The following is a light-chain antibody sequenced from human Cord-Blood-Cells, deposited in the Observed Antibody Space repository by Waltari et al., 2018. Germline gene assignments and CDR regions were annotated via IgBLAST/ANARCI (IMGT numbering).Light chain of an antibody. CDR2: WAS. V-gene: IGKV4-1*01. Sequence: DIVMTQSPDSLAVSLGERATINCKSSQSVLYSSNSKNYLAWYQQKPGQPPKLLIYWASTRESGVPGRFRGSGSGTDFTLTISILQAEYVAVYYCQQYYSTRTFGQGTKVEIK. CDR1: QSVLYSSNSKNY. CDR3: QQYYSTRT. J-gene: IGKJ1*01.